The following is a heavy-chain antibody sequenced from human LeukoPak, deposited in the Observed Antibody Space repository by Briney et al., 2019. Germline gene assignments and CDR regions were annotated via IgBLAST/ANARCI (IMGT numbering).Heavy chain of an antibody. CDR2: INHRGST. CDR3: AGGPYCSGGTCSFYFYGLAV. D-gene: IGHD2-15*01. CDR1: GGSFSGYS. J-gene: IGHJ6*02. V-gene: IGHV4-34*01. Sequence: QASETLSLTCGVHGGSFSGYSCNWIRQPPGKGLEWIGEINHRGSTNYNPSLKSRVTISEDTSKKQFSLKLTSVTAADTAIYYCAGGPYCSGGTCSFYFYGLAVWGPGTAVTVSS.